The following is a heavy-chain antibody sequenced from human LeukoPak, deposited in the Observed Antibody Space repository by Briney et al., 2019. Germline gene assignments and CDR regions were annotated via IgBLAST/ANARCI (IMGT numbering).Heavy chain of an antibody. CDR3: AKAERSYYDSSGYYST. CDR2: VSYDGRSK. V-gene: IGHV3-30*04. D-gene: IGHD3-22*01. J-gene: IGHJ5*02. Sequence: GRSLRLSCAASQFTFSSYAMHWVRQAPGKGLEWVAVVSYDGRSKFYADSVKGRFTISRDNSKNTLYLQMNSLRAEDTAVYYCAKAERSYYDSSGYYSTWGQGTLVTVSS. CDR1: QFTFSSYA.